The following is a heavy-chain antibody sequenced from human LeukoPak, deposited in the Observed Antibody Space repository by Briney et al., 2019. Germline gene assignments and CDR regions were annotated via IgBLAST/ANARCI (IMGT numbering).Heavy chain of an antibody. CDR2: ISGSGGAT. CDR3: ARGGVDHYGSGTYYLMYYFDH. Sequence: GGSLRLSCAASGFTFNTYGMSWVRQAPGKGLEWVSGISGSGGATYYADSVKGRFTVSRDDPRNTLYLQMNSVRAEDTAVYFCARGGVDHYGSGTYYLMYYFDHWGQGALVTVSS. J-gene: IGHJ4*02. D-gene: IGHD3-10*01. V-gene: IGHV3-23*01. CDR1: GFTFNTYG.